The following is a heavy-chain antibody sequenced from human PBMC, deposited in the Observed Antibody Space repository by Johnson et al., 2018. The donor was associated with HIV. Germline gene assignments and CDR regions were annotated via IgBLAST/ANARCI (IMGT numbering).Heavy chain of an antibody. V-gene: IGHV3-15*01. CDR3: TTARNRLWSSSGWTGFWAFDV. CDR1: GFTFSNAW. CDR2: IKSNTDGGTT. Sequence: VQLVESGGGLVLPGGSLRLSCATSGFTFSNAWMSWVRQAPGKGLEWVGRIKSNTDGGTTDYAAPVKDRFTVSRDDSKKTLYLQMVSLKPEDTAVYYCTTARNRLWSSSGWTGFWAFDVWGQGKMVTVSS. D-gene: IGHD6-19*01. J-gene: IGHJ3*01.